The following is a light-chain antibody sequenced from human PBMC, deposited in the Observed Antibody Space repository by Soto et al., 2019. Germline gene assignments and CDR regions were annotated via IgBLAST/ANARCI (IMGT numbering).Light chain of an antibody. CDR3: AAWDDSLSAGV. CDR1: SYNIGKNL. CDR2: KSN. J-gene: IGLJ3*02. V-gene: IGLV1-47*01. Sequence: QSVLTQPPSASGTPGQRVTISCSGGSYNIGKNLVYWYQQRPGTAPKLLIFKSNARPQGVPDRFSGSNSGSSASLAISGLRSEDEADYFCAAWDDSLSAGVFGGGTKVTVL.